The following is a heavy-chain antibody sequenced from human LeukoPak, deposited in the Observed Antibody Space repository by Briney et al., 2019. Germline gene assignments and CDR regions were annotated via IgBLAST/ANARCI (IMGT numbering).Heavy chain of an antibody. Sequence: TLSLTCTVSGGSISSYYWSWIRQPPGKALEWLALIYWDDDKRYSPSLKTRLTITKDTSKNQVVLTLTNMDPVDTATYFCAHTSYDYGSGSYLYGMDVWGQGTTVTVSS. J-gene: IGHJ6*02. V-gene: IGHV2-5*08. D-gene: IGHD3-10*01. CDR3: AHTSYDYGSGSYLYGMDV. CDR2: IYWDDDK. CDR1: GGSISSYYW.